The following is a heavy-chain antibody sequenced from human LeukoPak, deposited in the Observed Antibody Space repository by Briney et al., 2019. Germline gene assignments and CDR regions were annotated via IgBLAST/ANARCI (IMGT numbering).Heavy chain of an antibody. V-gene: IGHV4-59*01. CDR1: GGSISSYY. CDR2: IYYSGST. J-gene: IGHJ4*02. Sequence: SETLSLTCTVSGGSISSYYWSWIRQPPGKGLEWIGYIYYSGSTNYNPSLKSRVTILVDTSKNQFSLKLSSVTAADTAVYYCARVWGSYRYTEGAYFDYWGQGTLVTVSS. D-gene: IGHD3-16*02. CDR3: ARVWGSYRYTEGAYFDY.